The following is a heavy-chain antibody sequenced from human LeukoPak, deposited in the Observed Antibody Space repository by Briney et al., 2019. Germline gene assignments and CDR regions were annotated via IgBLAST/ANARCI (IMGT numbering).Heavy chain of an antibody. CDR3: ARGRVSSSTWYSTYYYFFYMDF. V-gene: IGHV4-59*01. CDR1: DDSITMYY. J-gene: IGHJ6*03. CDR2: VDHTGST. D-gene: IGHD4-11*01. Sequence: SETLSLTCSVSDDSITMYYWTWIRPPPGKGLEWIGYVDHTGSTKFNPSLNGRVSISKDTSNNFFSLRLRSVTAADTAVYFYARGRVSSSTWYSTYYYFFYMDFWGKGTTVTVSS.